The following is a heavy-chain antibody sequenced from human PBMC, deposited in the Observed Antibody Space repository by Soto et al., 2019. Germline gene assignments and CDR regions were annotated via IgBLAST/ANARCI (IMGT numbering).Heavy chain of an antibody. Sequence: QVQLVQSGAEVKRPGSSVKVSCKASGDTFNFYSINWVRQAPGLGLEWLGRVNPILSLSNYAQRFQGRDTKTEDKSTSIAYMILTSLKSEDTAIYYCATIYGSGYRAFDYWGQGALVTVSS. D-gene: IGHD3-10*01. CDR1: GDTFNFYS. CDR3: ATIYGSGYRAFDY. CDR2: VNPILSLS. J-gene: IGHJ4*02. V-gene: IGHV1-69*02.